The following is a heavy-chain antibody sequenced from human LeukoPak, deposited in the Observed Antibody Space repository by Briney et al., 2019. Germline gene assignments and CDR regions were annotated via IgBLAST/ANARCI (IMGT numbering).Heavy chain of an antibody. Sequence: GGSLRLSCAAPGFDFSSNWMHWVRHAPGQGPVWVSRIKGDGISTNYADSVKGRFTISRDIAKNTLYLQMNSLRAEDTAVYYCARDLPAYDSSGYYYPNPHDYWGQGTLVTVSS. J-gene: IGHJ4*02. CDR3: ARDLPAYDSSGYYYPNPHDY. V-gene: IGHV3-74*01. CDR1: GFDFSSNW. CDR2: IKGDGIST. D-gene: IGHD3-22*01.